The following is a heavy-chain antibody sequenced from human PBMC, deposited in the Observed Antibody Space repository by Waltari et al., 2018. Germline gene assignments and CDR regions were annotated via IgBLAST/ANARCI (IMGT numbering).Heavy chain of an antibody. Sequence: QLQLQESGPGLVKPSETLSLTCTVSGGSISSSSYYWGWIRQPPGKGLEWIGSIYYSGSTYYNPSLKSRVTISVDTSKNQFALKLSSVTAADTAVYYCARGKKLLEWSSFDYWGQGTLVTVSS. CDR2: IYYSGST. V-gene: IGHV4-39*07. CDR1: GGSISSSSYY. CDR3: ARGKKLLEWSSFDY. D-gene: IGHD3-3*01. J-gene: IGHJ4*02.